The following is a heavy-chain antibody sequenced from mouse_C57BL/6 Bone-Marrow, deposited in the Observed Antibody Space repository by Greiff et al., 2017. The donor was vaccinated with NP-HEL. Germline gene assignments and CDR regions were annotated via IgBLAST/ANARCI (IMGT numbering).Heavy chain of an antibody. CDR3: ARADYSNYERGWFAY. Sequence: VQLQQSGAELARPGASVKLSCKASGYTFTSYGISWVKQRTGQGLEWIGEIYPRSGNTYYNEKFKGKATLTADKSSSTAYMELRSLASEDSAVYFCARADYSNYERGWFAYWGQGTLVTVSA. CDR2: IYPRSGNT. CDR1: GYTFTSYG. V-gene: IGHV1-81*01. J-gene: IGHJ3*01. D-gene: IGHD2-5*01.